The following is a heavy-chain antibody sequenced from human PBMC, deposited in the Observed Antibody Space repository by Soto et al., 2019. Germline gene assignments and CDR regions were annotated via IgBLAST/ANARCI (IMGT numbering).Heavy chain of an antibody. CDR1: GGSISSGDYY. J-gene: IGHJ5*02. CDR2: ISKSGSP. CDR3: ARVPSP. V-gene: IGHV4-30-4*01. Sequence: SETLSLTCTVSGGSISSGDYYWSWTRQPPGKGLECIGFISKSGSPYYNPSLKSRVTISVDRSKNQFSLKLSSVTAADTAVYYCARVPSPWGQGTLVTVSS.